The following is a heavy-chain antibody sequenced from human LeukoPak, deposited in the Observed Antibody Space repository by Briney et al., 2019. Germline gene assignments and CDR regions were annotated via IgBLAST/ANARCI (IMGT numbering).Heavy chain of an antibody. D-gene: IGHD3-22*01. Sequence: ASVKVSCKASGDTFSSYYMHWVRQAPGQGLEWMGIINPSGGSTNYAQKFQGRLTMTRDMSTSTVYMELSSLRSDDTAIYYCTRGYYDSSDFEYFHHWGQGTLVTVSS. V-gene: IGHV1-46*01. CDR2: INPSGGST. J-gene: IGHJ1*01. CDR1: GDTFSSYY. CDR3: TRGYYDSSDFEYFHH.